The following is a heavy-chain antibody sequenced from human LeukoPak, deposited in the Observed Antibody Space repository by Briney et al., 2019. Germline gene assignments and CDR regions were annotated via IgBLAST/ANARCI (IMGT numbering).Heavy chain of an antibody. J-gene: IGHJ6*04. V-gene: IGHV3-48*03. D-gene: IGHD1-7*01. CDR1: EFTFSSYE. Sequence: GGSLRLSCAASEFTFSSYEMNWVRQAPGKGLEWVSYISSSGSTIYYADSVKGRFTISRDNAKNSLYLQMNSLRAEDTAVYYCARESGTPYYYYGMDVWGKGTTVTVSS. CDR3: ARESGTPYYYYGMDV. CDR2: ISSSGSTI.